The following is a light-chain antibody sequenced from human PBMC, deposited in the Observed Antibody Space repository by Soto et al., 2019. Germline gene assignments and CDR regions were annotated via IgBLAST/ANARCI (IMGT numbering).Light chain of an antibody. CDR1: SGSIASNY. V-gene: IGLV6-57*01. Sequence: NFMLTQPHSVSASPGQTVIISCTRSSGSIASNYVQWYQQRPGSSPTTVIYEDNQRPSGVPDRFSGSIYSSSNTASLTSSGLETEDDADYFCQSYDATNQVFGGGTKVTVL. CDR3: QSYDATNQV. J-gene: IGLJ3*02. CDR2: EDN.